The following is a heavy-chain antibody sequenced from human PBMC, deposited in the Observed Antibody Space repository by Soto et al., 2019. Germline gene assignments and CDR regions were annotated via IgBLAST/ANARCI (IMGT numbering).Heavy chain of an antibody. D-gene: IGHD1-26*01. CDR1: GGSFSGYY. CDR3: ARGRFVGANGGHFDY. J-gene: IGHJ4*02. Sequence: QVQLQQWGAGLLKPSETLSLTCAVYGGSFSGYYWSWIRQPPGKGLEWIGEINHSGSTNYNPSLKSRVTISVDTSKNQFSLKLSSVTAADTAVYYCARGRFVGANGGHFDYWGQGTLVTVSS. V-gene: IGHV4-34*01. CDR2: INHSGST.